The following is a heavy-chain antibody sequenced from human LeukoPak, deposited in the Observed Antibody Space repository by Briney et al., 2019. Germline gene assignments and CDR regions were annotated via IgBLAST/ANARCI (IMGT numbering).Heavy chain of an antibody. V-gene: IGHV1-2*02. Sequence: ASVKVSCKASRYTFTAYSIHWVRQAPGQGLEWMGWINPNSGGTNYAQKFQGRVTMTRDTSISTAYMELSRLRSDDTAVYYCARGYDSRSSWKTPSDYWGQGTLVTVSS. CDR3: ARGYDSRSSWKTPSDY. J-gene: IGHJ4*02. CDR1: RYTFTAYS. D-gene: IGHD6-13*01. CDR2: INPNSGGT.